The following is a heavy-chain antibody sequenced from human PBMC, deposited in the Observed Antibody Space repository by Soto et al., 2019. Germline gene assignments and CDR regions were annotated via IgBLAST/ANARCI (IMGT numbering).Heavy chain of an antibody. J-gene: IGHJ5*02. Sequence: QVTLKESGPVLVKPTETLTLTCTVSGFSLSNARMGVSWIRQPPGKALEWLAHIFSNDEKSYSTSLKSRLTVSKDTAKSQVVLTMTNIDPVDTATYYCARIDEIVVVPAASNWFDPWGQGTLVTVSS. CDR1: GFSLSNARMG. CDR3: ARIDEIVVVPAASNWFDP. D-gene: IGHD2-2*01. CDR2: IFSNDEK. V-gene: IGHV2-26*01.